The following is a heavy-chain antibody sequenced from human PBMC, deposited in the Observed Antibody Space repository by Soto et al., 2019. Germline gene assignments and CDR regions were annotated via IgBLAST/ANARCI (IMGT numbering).Heavy chain of an antibody. CDR2: ISSSSSYI. D-gene: IGHD2-2*01. CDR3: ASQGMNYQLPKPHNWFDP. V-gene: IGHV3-21*01. CDR1: GFTFSSYS. J-gene: IGHJ5*02. Sequence: GGSLRLSCAASGFTFSSYSMNWVRQAPGKGLEWVSSISSSSSYIYYADSVKGRFTISRDNAKNSLYLQMNSLRAEDTAVYYCASQGMNYQLPKPHNWFDPWGQGTLVTVSS.